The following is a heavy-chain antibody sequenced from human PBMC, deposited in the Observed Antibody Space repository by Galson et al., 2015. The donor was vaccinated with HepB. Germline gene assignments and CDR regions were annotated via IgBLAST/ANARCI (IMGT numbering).Heavy chain of an antibody. CDR1: GFTFGSYA. J-gene: IGHJ4*02. D-gene: IGHD2-15*01. CDR2: ISYDGSNK. Sequence: SLRLSCAASGFTFGSYAMHWVRQAPGKGLEWVAVISYDGSNKYYADSVKGRFTISRDNSKNTLYLQMNSLRAEDTAVYYCARDGQRYCSGGSCTIFDYWGQGTLVTVSS. CDR3: ARDGQRYCSGGSCTIFDY. V-gene: IGHV3-30-3*01.